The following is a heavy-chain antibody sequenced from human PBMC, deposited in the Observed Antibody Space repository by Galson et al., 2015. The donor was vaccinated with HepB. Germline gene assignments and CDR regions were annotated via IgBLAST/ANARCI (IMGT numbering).Heavy chain of an antibody. CDR2: IYSGGST. V-gene: IGHV3-66*02. Sequence: SLRLSCAASGFTVSSNYMSRVRQAPGKGLEWVSVIYSGGSTYYADSVKGRFTISRDNSKNTLYLQMNSLRAEDTAVYYCASPEGDSSPHYYGMDVWGQGTTVTVSS. J-gene: IGHJ6*02. CDR1: GFTVSSNY. D-gene: IGHD6-13*01. CDR3: ASPEGDSSPHYYGMDV.